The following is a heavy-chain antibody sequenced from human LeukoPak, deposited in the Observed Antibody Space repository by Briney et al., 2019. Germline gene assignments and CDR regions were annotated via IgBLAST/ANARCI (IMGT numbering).Heavy chain of an antibody. D-gene: IGHD3-9*01. CDR3: ARQSYYDILSGYYVRTLVNYYFDY. CDR2: IYYTGST. J-gene: IGHJ4*02. V-gene: IGHV4-39*01. Sequence: TASETLSLTCTVSGGSISISSYYWGWIRQPPGKGLEWIGSIYYTGSTYYNPSLKSRGTISVDTSKNQFSLKLSSVTAADTAVYYCARQSYYDILSGYYVRTLVNYYFDYWGQGTLVTVSS. CDR1: GGSISISSYY.